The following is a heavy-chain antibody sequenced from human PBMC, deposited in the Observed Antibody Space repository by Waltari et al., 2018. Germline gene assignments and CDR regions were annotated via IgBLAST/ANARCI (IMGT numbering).Heavy chain of an antibody. D-gene: IGHD7-27*01. CDR2: IYYSGST. J-gene: IGHJ3*02. CDR3: ARGSGAFDI. CDR1: GGSISSHY. V-gene: IGHV4-59*11. Sequence: QVQLQESGPGLVKPSETLSLTCTVPGGSISSHYWSWIRQPPGKGLEWIGYIYYSGSTNYNPSLKSRVTISVDTSKNQFSLKLSSVTAADTAVYYCARGSGAFDIWGQGTMVTVSS.